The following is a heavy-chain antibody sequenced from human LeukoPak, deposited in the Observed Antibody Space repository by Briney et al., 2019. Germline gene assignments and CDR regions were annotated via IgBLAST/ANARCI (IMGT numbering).Heavy chain of an antibody. CDR2: SSSSSSYI. J-gene: IGHJ4*02. V-gene: IGHV3-21*01. Sequence: GGSLRLSCAASGFTFSSDSMNWVRQAPGKGREWGSSSSSSSSYIYYTDSVKGRFNISKDNAKNPLYLQMNSLRAEDTAVYYCAREMLPPAMWGQGTLVTVSS. CDR3: AREMLPPAM. D-gene: IGHD2-2*01. CDR1: GFTFSSDS.